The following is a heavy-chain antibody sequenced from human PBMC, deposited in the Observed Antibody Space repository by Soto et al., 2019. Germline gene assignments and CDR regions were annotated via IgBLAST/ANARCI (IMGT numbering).Heavy chain of an antibody. J-gene: IGHJ3*02. CDR1: GFTFDDYA. CDR3: AKDRGEAGSGWIDVFDI. D-gene: IGHD6-19*01. Sequence: PGGSLRLSCAASGFTFDDYAMHWVRQAPGKGLEWVSGISWNSGSIGYADSVKGRFTISRDEAKNSLYLQMNSLRAEDTALYYCAKDRGEAGSGWIDVFDIWGQGTLVTVSS. CDR2: ISWNSGSI. V-gene: IGHV3-9*01.